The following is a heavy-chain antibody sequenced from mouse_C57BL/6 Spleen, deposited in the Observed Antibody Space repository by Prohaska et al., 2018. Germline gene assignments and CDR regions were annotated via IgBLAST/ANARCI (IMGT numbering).Heavy chain of an antibody. CDR3: VRWASYYYGSSLAWFAY. D-gene: IGHD1-1*01. Sequence: HGKSLEWIGDINPNNGGTSYNQKFKGKATLTVDKSSSTAYMELRSLTSEDSAVYYCVRWASYYYGSSLAWFAYWGQGTLVTVSA. CDR2: INPNNGGT. V-gene: IGHV1-26*01. J-gene: IGHJ3*01.